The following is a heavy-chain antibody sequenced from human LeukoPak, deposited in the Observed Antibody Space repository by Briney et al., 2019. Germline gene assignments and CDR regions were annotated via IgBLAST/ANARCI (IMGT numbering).Heavy chain of an antibody. CDR2: IAYSGTT. V-gene: IGHV4-39*01. D-gene: IGHD2-2*01. CDR3: ARLGFCTSTSCP. CDR1: GGSVGSSTYY. Sequence: SETLSLTCTVSGGSVGSSTYYWGWIRQPPGKGLEWIASIAYSGTTYNPSLKSRVTISVDTSKNQFSLKLSSVTAADTAVYYCARLGFCTSTSCPWGQGTLVTVSS. J-gene: IGHJ5*02.